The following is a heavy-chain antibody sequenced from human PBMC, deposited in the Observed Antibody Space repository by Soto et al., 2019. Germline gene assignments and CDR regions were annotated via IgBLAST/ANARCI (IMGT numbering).Heavy chain of an antibody. CDR2: INKDGSGR. J-gene: IGHJ4*02. CDR1: GFIFSDYW. V-gene: IGHV3-7*03. D-gene: IGHD2-15*01. CDR3: GRGGTPWHEVAY. Sequence: EVQLVESGGGLVQPGGSLRLSCAASGFIFSDYWMTWARQAPGKGLEWLANINKDGSGRYYVDSVKGRFTISRDDAKKSLYLQMNSLAAEDTATHFCGRGGTPWHEVAYWGQGTLVTVSS.